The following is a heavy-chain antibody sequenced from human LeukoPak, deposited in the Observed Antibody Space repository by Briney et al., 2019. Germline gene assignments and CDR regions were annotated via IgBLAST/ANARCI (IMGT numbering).Heavy chain of an antibody. V-gene: IGHV6-1*01. Sequence: SQTLSLTCAISGDSVSSNSAAWNWIRQSPSRGLEWLGRTFYRAKWSNDYAVSVKSRITINPDTSKNRFSLQLNSVTPEDTAVYYCARGIADTSGSYYVDYWGQGTLVTVSS. J-gene: IGHJ4*02. CDR3: ARGIADTSGSYYVDY. CDR1: GDSVSSNSAA. CDR2: TFYRAKWSN. D-gene: IGHD3-22*01.